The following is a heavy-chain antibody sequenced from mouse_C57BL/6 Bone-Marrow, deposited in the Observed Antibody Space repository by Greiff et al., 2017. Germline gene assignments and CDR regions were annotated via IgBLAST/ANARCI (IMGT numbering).Heavy chain of an antibody. CDR3: ARHASHYGSGFSPFAY. Sequence: EVKLVESGGGLVQPGGSLKLSCAASGFTFSDYGMAWVRQAPRKGPEWVAFISNLAYSIYYADTVTGRFTISSGNAKKTMYLEMGSLRSEDTAMYYCARHASHYGSGFSPFAYWGQGTLVTVSA. CDR2: ISNLAYSI. CDR1: GFTFSDYG. D-gene: IGHD1-1*01. J-gene: IGHJ3*01. V-gene: IGHV5-15*01.